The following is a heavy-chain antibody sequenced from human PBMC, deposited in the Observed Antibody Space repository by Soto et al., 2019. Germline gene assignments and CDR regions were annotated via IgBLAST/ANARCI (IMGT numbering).Heavy chain of an antibody. J-gene: IGHJ4*02. D-gene: IGHD3-16*02. CDR1: GYTLTELS. Sequence: ASVKVSCKVSGYTLTELSMHWVRQAPGKGLEWMGGFDPEDGETIYAQKFQGRVTMTEDTSTDTAYMELSSLRSEDTAVYYCATSRGYPFTLHFDYWGQGTLVTVCS. CDR2: FDPEDGET. V-gene: IGHV1-24*01. CDR3: ATSRGYPFTLHFDY.